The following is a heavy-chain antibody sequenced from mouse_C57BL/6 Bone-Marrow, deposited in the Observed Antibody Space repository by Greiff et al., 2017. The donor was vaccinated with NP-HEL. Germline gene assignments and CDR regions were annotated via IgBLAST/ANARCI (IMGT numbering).Heavy chain of an antibody. CDR1: GYTFTSSG. CDR2: IYPRSGNT. D-gene: IGHD2-2*01. J-gene: IGHJ2*01. Sequence: QVQLQQSGAELARPGASVKLSCKASGYTFTSSGISWVKQRTGQGLEWIGEIYPRSGNTYYNEKFKGKATLTADKSSSTAYMELRSLTSEDSAVYFCARSPYGYDGYWGQGTTLTVSS. V-gene: IGHV1-81*01. CDR3: ARSPYGYDGY.